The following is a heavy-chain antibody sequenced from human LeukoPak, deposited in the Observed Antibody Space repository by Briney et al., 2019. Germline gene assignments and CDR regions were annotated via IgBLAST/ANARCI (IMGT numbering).Heavy chain of an antibody. CDR2: IYYSGST. CDR1: GGSISSSSYY. Sequence: SETLSLTCTVSGGSISSSSYYWGWIRQPPGKGLEWIGSIYYSGSTYYNPSLKSRVTISEDTSKNQFSLKLSSVTAADTAVYYCARTGYSSSWYVPLFDYWGQGTLVTVSS. D-gene: IGHD6-13*01. J-gene: IGHJ4*02. V-gene: IGHV4-39*01. CDR3: ARTGYSSSWYVPLFDY.